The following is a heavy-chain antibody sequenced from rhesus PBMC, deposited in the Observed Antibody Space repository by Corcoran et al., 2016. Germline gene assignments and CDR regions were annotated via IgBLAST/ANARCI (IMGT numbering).Heavy chain of an antibody. CDR1: VYTFTSSH. CDR3: TRAYGSRTFDY. V-gene: IGHV1S9*01. J-gene: IGHJ4*01. CDR2: INRSNGNT. D-gene: IGHD4-29*01. Sequence: QVQLEQSGAEVKKPVASVILSCKASVYTFTSSHRNWVRQAPGQVLEWRGWINRSNGNTGYAQKFQGRVTMTRDTSTNTAYMELSSLRSEDTAVYYCTRAYGSRTFDYWGQGVLVTVSS.